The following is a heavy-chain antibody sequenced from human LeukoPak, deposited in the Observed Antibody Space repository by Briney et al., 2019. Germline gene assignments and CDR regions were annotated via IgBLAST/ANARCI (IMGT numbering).Heavy chain of an antibody. CDR3: ARSGAVAGRVYYYGMDV. D-gene: IGHD6-19*01. Sequence: ASVKVSCKASGYTFTSYGISWVRQVPGQGLEWMGWISAYNGNTNYAQKLQGRVTMTTDTSTSTAYMELRSLRSDDTAVYYCARSGAVAGRVYYYGMDVWGQGTTVTVSS. CDR2: ISAYNGNT. J-gene: IGHJ6*02. V-gene: IGHV1-18*01. CDR1: GYTFTSYG.